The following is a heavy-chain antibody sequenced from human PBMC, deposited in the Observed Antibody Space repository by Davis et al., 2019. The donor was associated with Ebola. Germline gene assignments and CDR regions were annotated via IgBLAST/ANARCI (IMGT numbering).Heavy chain of an antibody. D-gene: IGHD1-26*01. J-gene: IGHJ3*02. Sequence: MPSETLSLTCTVSGGSIRNYYWNWIRQSPGKGLEWIGYVYYIGTTNYNPSLKSRLTISVDTSRNQFSLKLSSATAADTAVYYCARPWYSGTYYDAYDIWGQGTMVAVSS. CDR2: VYYIGTT. V-gene: IGHV4-59*08. CDR1: GGSIRNYY. CDR3: ARPWYSGTYYDAYDI.